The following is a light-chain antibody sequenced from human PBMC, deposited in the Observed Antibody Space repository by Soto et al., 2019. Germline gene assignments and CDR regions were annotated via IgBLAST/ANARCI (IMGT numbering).Light chain of an antibody. J-gene: IGKJ3*01. V-gene: IGKV3-11*01. CDR1: QNVSTY. CDR3: QQRTHWLT. Sequence: EIVLTQSPATLSLSPGERATLSCRASQNVSTYLAWYQQKPGQAPRLLIYDASNRATGIPARFSGSGSGTDFTLTISKLEAEDCSVYYQQQRTHWLTFGGGTKVDIK. CDR2: DAS.